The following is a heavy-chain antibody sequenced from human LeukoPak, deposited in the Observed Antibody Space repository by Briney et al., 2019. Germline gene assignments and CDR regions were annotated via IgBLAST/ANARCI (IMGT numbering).Heavy chain of an antibody. CDR1: GGTFSSYA. D-gene: IGHD1-26*01. V-gene: IGHV1-69*05. CDR2: IIPIFGTA. CDR3: ARVEWELRHAFDI. Sequence: GASVKVSCKASGGTFSSYAISWVRQAPGQGLEWMGGIIPIFGTANYAQKFQGRVTITTDESTSTAYMELSSLRSEDTAVYYCARVEWELRHAFDIWGQGTMVTVSS. J-gene: IGHJ3*02.